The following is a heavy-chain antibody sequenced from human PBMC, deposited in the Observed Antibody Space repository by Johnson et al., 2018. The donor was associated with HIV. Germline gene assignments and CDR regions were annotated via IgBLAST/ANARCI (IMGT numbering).Heavy chain of an antibody. CDR2: INWNGGSI. CDR1: GFTFSNVW. CDR3: ARDWAAVGRVGGMDAFDI. V-gene: IGHV3-20*04. Sequence: VQLVESGGGLVKPGGSLRLSCAASGFTFSNVWMTWVRQAPGKGLEWVSGINWNGGSIGYVDSVKGRFTISRDNAKNSLYLQMNSLRAEDTALYYCARDWAAVGRVGGMDAFDIWGQGTMVTVSS. D-gene: IGHD6-13*01. J-gene: IGHJ3*02.